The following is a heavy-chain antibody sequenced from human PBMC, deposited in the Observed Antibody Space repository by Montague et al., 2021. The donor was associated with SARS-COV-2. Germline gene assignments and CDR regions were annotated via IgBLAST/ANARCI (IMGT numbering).Heavy chain of an antibody. V-gene: IGHV4-59*01. CDR1: GGSIGTYY. CDR3: ARDNYGDWGYYGLDV. J-gene: IGHJ6*02. CDR2: IYYTGST. D-gene: IGHD4-17*01. Sequence: SETLSLTCTVSGGSIGTYYWNWIRQSPWKGLEWLGYIYYTGSTKYSPSLKSRVTIAMDTSRDQLSLRLKSLTAAATAVYYCARDNYGDWGYYGLDVWGQGTTVIVSS.